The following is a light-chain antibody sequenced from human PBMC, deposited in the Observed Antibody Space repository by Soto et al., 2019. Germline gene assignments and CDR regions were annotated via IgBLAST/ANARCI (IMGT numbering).Light chain of an antibody. CDR3: ATWDDTLNGRV. J-gene: IGLJ3*02. CDR1: SSNIGSNS. CDR2: SDN. Sequence: QSVLTQPPSASGTPGQRVTISCSGSSSNIGSNSVNWYHQVAGTAPKLLIHSDNQRPSGVPDRFSGSKSGTSASLAISGLQSGDEEDYYCATWDDTLNGRVFGGGTKVTVL. V-gene: IGLV1-44*01.